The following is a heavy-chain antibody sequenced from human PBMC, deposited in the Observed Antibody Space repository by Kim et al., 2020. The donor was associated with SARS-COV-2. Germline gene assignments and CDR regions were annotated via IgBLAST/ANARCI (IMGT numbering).Heavy chain of an antibody. CDR3: ARNPGPNRFDL. CDR2: MSYGGNT. CDR1: AGSISSRGQI. V-gene: IGHV4-39*01. J-gene: IGHJ5*02. Sequence: SETLSLTCTVSAGSISSRGQIWGWIRQPPGKGLEWIGSMSYGGNTYYNPSLKSRVTISVDTSKNQLSLKSSPVTAADTALYDCARNPGPNRFDLCDQG.